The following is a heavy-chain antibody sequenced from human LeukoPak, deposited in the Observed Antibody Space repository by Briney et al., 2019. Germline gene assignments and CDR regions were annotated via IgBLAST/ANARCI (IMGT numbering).Heavy chain of an antibody. V-gene: IGHV1-2*02. CDR1: GYTFTGYY. Sequence: ASVKVSCKASGYTFTGYYIHWVRRAPGQGLEWMGWINPNSGATNYAQRFQGRVTMTRDTSIGTAYMELSSLRSDDSVVYYCAREAMGPCTSTSCYMLGHWGQGTLVTVSS. CDR2: INPNSGAT. CDR3: AREAMGPCTSTSCYMLGH. J-gene: IGHJ4*02. D-gene: IGHD2-2*02.